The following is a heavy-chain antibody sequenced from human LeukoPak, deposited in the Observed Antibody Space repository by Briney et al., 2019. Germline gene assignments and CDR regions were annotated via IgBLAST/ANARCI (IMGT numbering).Heavy chain of an antibody. D-gene: IGHD3-22*01. V-gene: IGHV1-2*02. CDR2: INPLSGST. Sequence: GASVKVSCKASGNTFSAFYMNWVRQVPGQGLEWMGWINPLSGSTKYPQNFQGRVTMTRDTSISTAYMELNSLTSDDTAVYYCVADPQRAYYDSSGEDAFDVWGQGTLVIVSA. CDR3: VADPQRAYYDSSGEDAFDV. J-gene: IGHJ3*01. CDR1: GNTFSAFY.